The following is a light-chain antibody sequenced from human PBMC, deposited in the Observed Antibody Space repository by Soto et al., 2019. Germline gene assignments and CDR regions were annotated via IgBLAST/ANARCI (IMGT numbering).Light chain of an antibody. CDR2: SNN. V-gene: IGLV1-44*01. Sequence: QSVLTQPPSASGTPGQRVTISCSGSSSNIGSNTVNWYQQLPGTAPKLLIYSNNQRPSGVPDRFSGSKSGTSASLAISGLRSEDDADYYCAAWDDSLSGWVFGGGTKVTVL. CDR3: AAWDDSLSGWV. CDR1: SSNIGSNT. J-gene: IGLJ3*02.